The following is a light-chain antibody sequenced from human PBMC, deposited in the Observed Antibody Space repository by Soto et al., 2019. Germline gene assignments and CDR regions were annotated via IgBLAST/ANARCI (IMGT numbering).Light chain of an antibody. CDR2: AAA. CDR3: QQLDIYPST. Sequence: IQLTQSPSSLSASVGYRVTITCRASHGINSFLAWSQQKQGNAPTLLIYAAATLQRAVTARFSGSGSGTEFTLTISRLQPEDFATYYCQQLDIYPSTFGGGTKVEIK. V-gene: IGKV1-9*01. J-gene: IGKJ4*01. CDR1: HGINSF.